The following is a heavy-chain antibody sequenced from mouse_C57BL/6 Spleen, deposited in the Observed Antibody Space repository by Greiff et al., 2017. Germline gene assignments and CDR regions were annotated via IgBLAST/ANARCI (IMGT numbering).Heavy chain of an antibody. CDR1: GFNIKDYY. CDR3: ASGTMITTGNYFDY. CDR2: IDPEDGET. D-gene: IGHD2-4*01. V-gene: IGHV14-2*01. J-gene: IGHJ2*01. Sequence: EVKLMESGAELVKPGASVKLSCTASGFNIKDYYMHWVKQRTEQGLEWIGRIDPEDGETKYAPEFQGKATITADTSSNTAYLQLSSLTSEDTAVYYCASGTMITTGNYFDYWGQGTTLTVSS.